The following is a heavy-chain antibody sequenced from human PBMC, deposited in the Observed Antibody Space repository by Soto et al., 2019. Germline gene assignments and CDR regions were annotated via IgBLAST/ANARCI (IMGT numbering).Heavy chain of an antibody. V-gene: IGHV3-30-3*01. CDR3: ARVLGGMATVPFDY. J-gene: IGHJ4*02. CDR2: ISYEGSNK. CDR1: GFTFSSYA. Sequence: LRLSCAASGFTFSSYAMHWVRQAPGTGLEWVAVISYEGSNKYYADSVKGRFTISRDNSKNTLYLQMNSLRTEDTAVYYCARVLGGMATVPFDYWGQGALVTVSS. D-gene: IGHD4-4*01.